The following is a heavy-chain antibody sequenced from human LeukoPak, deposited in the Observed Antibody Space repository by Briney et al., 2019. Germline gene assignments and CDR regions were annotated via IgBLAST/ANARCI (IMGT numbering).Heavy chain of an antibody. Sequence: GSLRLSCAASGFTFSNAWMSWVRQSPGKGLEWIGEIDRDGRPNYNPSLKSRVTITVDKSQNQFSLKLSSVTAADTAVYYCTRNGAYCLDYWGQGTLVTVSS. CDR3: TRNGAYCLDY. CDR2: IDRDGRP. D-gene: IGHD2-21*01. V-gene: IGHV4-4*02. CDR1: GFTFSNAW. J-gene: IGHJ4*02.